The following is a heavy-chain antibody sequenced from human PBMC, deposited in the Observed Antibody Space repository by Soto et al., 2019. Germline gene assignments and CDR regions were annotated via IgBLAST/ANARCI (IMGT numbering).Heavy chain of an antibody. J-gene: IGHJ4*02. CDR3: ARDASGYHDPSGYFDY. CDR1: SGSISSSNW. V-gene: IGHV4-4*02. D-gene: IGHD5-12*01. CDR2: IYHSGST. Sequence: SETLSLTCAVSSGSISSSNWWSWVRQPPGKGLEWIGEIYHSGSTNYNPSLKSRVTISVDKSKNQFSLKLSSVTAADTAVYYCARDASGYHDPSGYFDYWGQGTLVTVSS.